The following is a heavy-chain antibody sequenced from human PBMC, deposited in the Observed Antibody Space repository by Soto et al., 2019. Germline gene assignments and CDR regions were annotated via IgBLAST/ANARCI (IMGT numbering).Heavy chain of an antibody. J-gene: IGHJ6*02. Sequence: WASVKVSCKASGYTFTGYYMHWVRQAPGQGLEWMGWINPNSGGTNYAQKFQGWVTMTRDTSISTAYMELSRLRSDDTAVYYCARESVRFLEWRYGMDVWGQGTTVTVSS. CDR2: INPNSGGT. CDR3: ARESVRFLEWRYGMDV. CDR1: GYTFTGYY. D-gene: IGHD3-3*01. V-gene: IGHV1-2*04.